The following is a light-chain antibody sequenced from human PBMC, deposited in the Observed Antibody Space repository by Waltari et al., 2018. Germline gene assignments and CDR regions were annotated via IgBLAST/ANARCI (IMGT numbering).Light chain of an antibody. CDR1: ESVGRS. V-gene: IGKV3-20*01. Sequence: EIVLTKSPGTLSLSPGERATLSCRASESVGRSLAWYQQKRGQAPRLLIYGVSTRASGIPDRFSGSGSGTDFSLVISRLEPEDFAVYYCEHYVRLPVTFGQGTKVEIK. CDR3: EHYVRLPVT. J-gene: IGKJ1*01. CDR2: GVS.